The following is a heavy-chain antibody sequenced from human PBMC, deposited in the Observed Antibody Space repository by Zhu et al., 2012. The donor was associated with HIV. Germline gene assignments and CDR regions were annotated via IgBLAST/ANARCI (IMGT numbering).Heavy chain of an antibody. V-gene: IGHV4-39*01. CDR2: IYYSGST. J-gene: IGHJ1*01. CDR3: ARLPVVAATFQH. CDR1: GGSISSSSYY. Sequence: QVQLQESGPGLVKPSETLSLTCTVSGGSISSSSYYWGWIRQPPGKGLEWIGSIYYSGSTYYNPSLKSRVTISVDTSKNQFSLKLSSVTAADTAVYYCARLPVVAATFQHWGQGTLVTVSS. D-gene: IGHD2-15*01.